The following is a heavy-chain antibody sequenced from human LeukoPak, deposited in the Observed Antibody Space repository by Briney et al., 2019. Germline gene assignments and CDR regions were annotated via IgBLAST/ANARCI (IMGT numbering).Heavy chain of an antibody. V-gene: IGHV1-69*13. CDR3: SRVDSSWTSMPYYFDY. CDR1: GGTFSSYA. D-gene: IGHD6-13*01. CDR2: IIPIFGTA. J-gene: IGHJ4*02. Sequence: SVKVSCKASGGTFSSYAISWVRQAPGQGLEWMGGIIPIFGTANYAQKFQGRVTITADESTSTAYMELRSLRSDDTAMYYCSRVDSSWTSMPYYFDYWGQGTLVTVSS.